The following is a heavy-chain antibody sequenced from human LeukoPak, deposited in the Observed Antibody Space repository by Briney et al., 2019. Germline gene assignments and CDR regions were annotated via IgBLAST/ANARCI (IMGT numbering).Heavy chain of an antibody. CDR1: GFTFSIHG. V-gene: IGHV3-23*01. CDR2: VGGGTDI. Sequence: PGGSLRLSCVASGFTFSIHGMSWVRQAPGEGLEWVSSVGGGTDIPYADSVKGRFTASRDDSKDTLYLQMNSLRAEDTAVYYCAKDATPSNGIWDFFDHGGQGTPVTVSS. D-gene: IGHD1-26*01. J-gene: IGHJ4*02. CDR3: AKDATPSNGIWDFFDH.